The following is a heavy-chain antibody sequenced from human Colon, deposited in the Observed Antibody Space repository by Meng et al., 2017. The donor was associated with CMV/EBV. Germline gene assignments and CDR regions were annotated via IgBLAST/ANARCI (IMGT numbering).Heavy chain of an antibody. CDR1: GYTFTGYY. J-gene: IGHJ6*02. V-gene: IGHV1-2*02. Sequence: ASVKVSCKASGYTFTGYYMHWVRQAPGQGLEWMGWINPNSGGTNYAQKFQGRVTMTRDTSISTAYMELSRLRSDDTAVYYCARGGGAVGYYYYGMDVWGQGTTVTVSS. D-gene: IGHD6-19*01. CDR3: ARGGGAVGYYYYGMDV. CDR2: INPNSGGT.